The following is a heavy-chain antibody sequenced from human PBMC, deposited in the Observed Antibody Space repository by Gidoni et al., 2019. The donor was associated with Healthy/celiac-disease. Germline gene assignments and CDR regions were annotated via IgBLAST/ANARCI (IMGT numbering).Heavy chain of an antibody. D-gene: IGHD2-21*01. CDR1: GFTFSSYA. Sequence: QVQLVESGGGVVQPGRSLRLSCAASGFTFSSYAMHWVRQAPGKGLEWVAVISYDGSNKYYADSVKGRFTISRDNSKNTLYLQMNSLRAEDTAVYYCARVFSPSMGYDYWGQGTLVTVSS. CDR2: ISYDGSNK. V-gene: IGHV3-30-3*01. CDR3: ARVFSPSMGYDY. J-gene: IGHJ4*02.